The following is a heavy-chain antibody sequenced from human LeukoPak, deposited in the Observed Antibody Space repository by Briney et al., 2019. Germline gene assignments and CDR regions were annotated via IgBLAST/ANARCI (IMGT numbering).Heavy chain of an antibody. V-gene: IGHV3-30*18. Sequence: GRSLRLSCAASGFTFRSYGMHWVRQAPGKGLERAAVISFDGSDKYFADSVKGRFTISRDNSKNTLYLQMNSLRAEDTAVYYCAKSSPILRYFDWLSGMDNWGQGTLVTVSS. CDR3: AKSSPILRYFDWLSGMDN. D-gene: IGHD3-9*01. CDR1: GFTFRSYG. CDR2: ISFDGSDK. J-gene: IGHJ4*02.